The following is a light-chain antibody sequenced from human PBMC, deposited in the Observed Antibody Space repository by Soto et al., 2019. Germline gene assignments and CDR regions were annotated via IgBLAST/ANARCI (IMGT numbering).Light chain of an antibody. V-gene: IGLV2-14*01. J-gene: IGLJ3*02. CDR2: XVS. Sequence: XVSNRPSGVSDRFSGSRSGSTASLTISGLQAEDESDYYCISYTSTSTWVFGGGTKLTVL. CDR3: ISYTSTSTWV.